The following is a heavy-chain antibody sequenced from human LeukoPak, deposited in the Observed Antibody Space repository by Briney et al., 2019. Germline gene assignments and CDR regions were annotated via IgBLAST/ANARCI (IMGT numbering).Heavy chain of an antibody. Sequence: GGSLRLSCAASGFTFSNYAMSWVRQAPGKGLEWVSAMYGSAGSTSYADSVKGRFTMFRDNSKNTLYLQMNSLRAEDTVVYYCAKDPMTGPYYFDYWGQGTLVTVST. CDR2: MYGSAGST. J-gene: IGHJ4*02. V-gene: IGHV3-23*01. CDR1: GFTFSNYA. CDR3: AKDPMTGPYYFDY.